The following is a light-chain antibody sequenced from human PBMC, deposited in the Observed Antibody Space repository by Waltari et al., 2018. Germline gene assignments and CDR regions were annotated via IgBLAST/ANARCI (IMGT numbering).Light chain of an antibody. Sequence: EIVMTQSPATLSLSPGERATLSCRASQSVSSSLAWYQQKPGQAPRLLIYGASSSATGIPDRFSGSGSGTDFTLTISSLEPEDVSVYYCLQRSNWPLTFGGGTKVEIK. CDR2: GAS. CDR3: LQRSNWPLT. V-gene: IGKV3-15*01. CDR1: QSVSSS. J-gene: IGKJ4*01.